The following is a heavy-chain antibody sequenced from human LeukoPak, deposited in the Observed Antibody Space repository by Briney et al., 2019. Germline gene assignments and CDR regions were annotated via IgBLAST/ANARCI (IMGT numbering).Heavy chain of an antibody. V-gene: IGHV4-4*07. CDR2: IYTSGST. J-gene: IGHJ4*02. CDR3: ARGHTIFGVVIPYFDY. CDR1: GGSISSYY. D-gene: IGHD3-3*01. Sequence: PSETLSLTCTVSGGSISSYYWSWIRQPAGKGLEWIGRIYTSGSTNYNPSLKSRVTMSVDTSKNQFSLKLSSVTAADTAVYYCARGHTIFGVVIPYFDYWGQGTLVTVSS.